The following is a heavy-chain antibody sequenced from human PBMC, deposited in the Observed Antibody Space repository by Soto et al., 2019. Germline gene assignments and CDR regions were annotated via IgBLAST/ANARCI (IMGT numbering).Heavy chain of an antibody. Sequence: PSETLSLTCTVSGDSINNNHYYWVWIRQSPGTGLEWIASIYFTGSPQSNPSLRSRITISVDTTKNHFSLQLRSVTAADTAIYYCTRHSYTHPGIVDYWGQGTRVTVSS. D-gene: IGHD3-10*01. CDR1: GDSINNNHYY. J-gene: IGHJ4*02. V-gene: IGHV4-39*01. CDR2: IYFTGSP. CDR3: TRHSYTHPGIVDY.